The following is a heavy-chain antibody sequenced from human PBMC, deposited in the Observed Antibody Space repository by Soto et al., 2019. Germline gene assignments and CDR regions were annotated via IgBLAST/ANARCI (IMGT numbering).Heavy chain of an antibody. V-gene: IGHV3-53*04. J-gene: IGHJ6*03. Sequence: GGSLRLCCAAAEFTFIDYDMSWIRQAPGKGLEWVSVFYRGGSTDYADSVKGRFTISRHNSKNTLYLQMNSLRAEDTAVYYCARILRLYCSGGSCYGWDYYYYMDVWGKGTTVTVSS. CDR2: FYRGGST. D-gene: IGHD2-15*01. CDR1: EFTFIDYD. CDR3: ARILRLYCSGGSCYGWDYYYYMDV.